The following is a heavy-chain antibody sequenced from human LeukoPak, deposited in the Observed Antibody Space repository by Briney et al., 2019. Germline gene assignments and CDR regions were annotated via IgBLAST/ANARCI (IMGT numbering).Heavy chain of an antibody. CDR2: ISYDGSNK. CDR3: ARDGGFLTGFDY. J-gene: IGHJ4*02. D-gene: IGHD3-9*01. Sequence: GGSLRPSCAAPGFTFSSYAMHWVRKAPGKGLEWVAVISYDGSNKYYADSVKGRFTISRDNSKNTLYLQMNSLRAEDTAVYYCARDGGFLTGFDYWGQGTLVTVSS. CDR1: GFTFSSYA. V-gene: IGHV3-30*04.